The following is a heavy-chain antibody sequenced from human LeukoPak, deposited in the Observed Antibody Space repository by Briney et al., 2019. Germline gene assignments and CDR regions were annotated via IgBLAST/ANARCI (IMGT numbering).Heavy chain of an antibody. V-gene: IGHV3-23*01. CDR2: ISGSGGST. CDR1: GFTFSSYA. CDR3: AKDRSAYYYDSSGYYGSAFDI. D-gene: IGHD3-22*01. J-gene: IGHJ3*02. Sequence: GGSLRLSCAASGFTFSSYAMSWIRQAPGKGLEWVSAISGSGGSTYYADSVKGRFTISRDNSKNTLYLQMNSLRAEDTAVYYCAKDRSAYYYDSSGYYGSAFDIWGQGTMVTVSP.